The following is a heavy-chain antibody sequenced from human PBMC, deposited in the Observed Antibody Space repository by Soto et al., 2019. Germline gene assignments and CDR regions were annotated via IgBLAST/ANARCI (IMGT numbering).Heavy chain of an antibody. CDR2: IGRSGDT. J-gene: IGHJ6*03. D-gene: IGHD3-10*01. Sequence: EVQLLGSGGGLVQPGGSLRLSCAASGFIFTNYAMSWVRQAPGKGLEWVSSIGRSGDTYYADSVRGRFTISRDDSKNTLYLQLNSLRAEDTAVYNCAKNYFMDVWGKGTTVTVSS. CDR3: AKNYFMDV. V-gene: IGHV3-23*01. CDR1: GFIFTNYA.